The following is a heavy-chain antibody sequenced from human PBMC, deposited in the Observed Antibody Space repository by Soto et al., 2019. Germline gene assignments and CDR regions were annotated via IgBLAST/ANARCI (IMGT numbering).Heavy chain of an antibody. V-gene: IGHV4-39*01. CDR3: AKSKCSSSSCYYWGWFDP. CDR1: CGSIGTTSYY. Sequence: SETLSLTCSVSCGSIGTTSYYWGWIRQPPGKGLEWIGSIFYSGSSYYNPSLKSRVTISVDTSKNQFSLKLNSVTAADTAVYYCAKSKCSSSSCYYWGWFDPWGQGTLVTVSS. CDR2: IFYSGSS. D-gene: IGHD2-2*01. J-gene: IGHJ5*02.